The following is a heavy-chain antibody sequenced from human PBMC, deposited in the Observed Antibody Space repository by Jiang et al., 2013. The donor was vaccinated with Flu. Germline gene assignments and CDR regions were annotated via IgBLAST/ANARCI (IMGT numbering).Heavy chain of an antibody. Sequence: GAEVKKPGASVKVSCKASGYTFTSFAIHWVRQAPGQRLEWMGWIDAGNGNTKYSQKFQGRVTITRDTPANTAYMELSSLRSEDTAVYYCARRSSADYHYYYGMDVWGKGTTVTVSS. J-gene: IGHJ6*04. CDR1: GYTFTSFA. V-gene: IGHV1-3*01. D-gene: IGHD6-25*01. CDR2: IDAGNGNT. CDR3: ARRSSADYHYYYGMDV.